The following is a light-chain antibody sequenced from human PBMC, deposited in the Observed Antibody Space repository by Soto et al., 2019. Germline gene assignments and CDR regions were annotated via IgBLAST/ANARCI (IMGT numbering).Light chain of an antibody. CDR2: GAS. J-gene: IGKJ2*01. CDR3: QQYNNWPPYT. Sequence: EIVMTQSPATLSASPGERATLSCRASQSVSTNLAWYQQKPGQAPRLLIYGASTMATGIPARFSGSGSETEFTLTISSLQSEDFAVYYCQQYNNWPPYTFGQGTKLEIK. CDR1: QSVSTN. V-gene: IGKV3-15*01.